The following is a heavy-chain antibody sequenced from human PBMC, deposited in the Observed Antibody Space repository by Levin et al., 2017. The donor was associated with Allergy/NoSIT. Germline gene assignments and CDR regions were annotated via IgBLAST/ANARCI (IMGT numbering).Heavy chain of an antibody. J-gene: IGHJ4*02. D-gene: IGHD3-22*01. CDR1: GFTFSSYG. CDR3: ASGYYDSSGPGPLDY. CDR2: TSYDESNK. V-gene: IGHV3-30*03. Sequence: GGSLRLSCEASGFTFSSYGMHWVRQAPGKGLEWVALTSYDESNKYYADSVKGRFTISRDNSKNTLYLQMNSLRAEDTAVYYCASGYYDSSGPGPLDYWGQGTLVTVSS.